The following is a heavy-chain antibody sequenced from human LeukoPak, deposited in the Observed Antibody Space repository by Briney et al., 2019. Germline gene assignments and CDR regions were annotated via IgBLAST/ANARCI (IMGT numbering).Heavy chain of an antibody. J-gene: IGHJ3*02. Sequence: SQTLSLTCTVSGGSISSGDYYWSWIRQPPGKGREWIGYIYYSGSTYYNPSLKSRVTISVDTSKNQFSLKLSSVTAADTAVYYCARSQYYGDFEGAFDIWGQGTMVTVSS. CDR3: ARSQYYGDFEGAFDI. CDR1: GGSISSGDYY. D-gene: IGHD4-17*01. V-gene: IGHV4-30-4*01. CDR2: IYYSGST.